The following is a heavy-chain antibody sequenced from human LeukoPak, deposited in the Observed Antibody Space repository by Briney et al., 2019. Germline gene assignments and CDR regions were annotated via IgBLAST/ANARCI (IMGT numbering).Heavy chain of an antibody. CDR2: INHSGST. D-gene: IGHD5-12*01. CDR3: ASGTLIYSGYDYMDFDY. Sequence: PSETLSLTCAVYGGSFSGYYWSWIRQPPGKGLEWIGEINHSGSTNYNPSLKSRVTFSVDTSKNQFSLKLSSVTAADTSVYYCASGTLIYSGYDYMDFDYWGQGTLVTVSS. J-gene: IGHJ4*02. V-gene: IGHV4-34*01. CDR1: GGSFSGYY.